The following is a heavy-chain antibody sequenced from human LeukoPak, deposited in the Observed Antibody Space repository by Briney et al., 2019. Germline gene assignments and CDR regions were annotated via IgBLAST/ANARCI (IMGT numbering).Heavy chain of an antibody. J-gene: IGHJ4*02. CDR3: ARGPGRVVYLFDY. V-gene: IGHV3-30-3*01. CDR1: GFTFSSYA. D-gene: IGHD2-8*02. CDR2: ISYDGSNK. Sequence: GRSLRLSCAASGFTFSSYAMHWVRQAPGKGLEGVAVISYDGSNKYYADSVKGRFTISRDNSKNTLYLQMNSLRAEDTAVYYCARGPGRVVYLFDYWGQGTLVTVSS.